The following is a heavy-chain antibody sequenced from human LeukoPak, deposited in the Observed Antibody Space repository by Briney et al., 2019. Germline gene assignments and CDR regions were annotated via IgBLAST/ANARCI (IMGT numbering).Heavy chain of an antibody. D-gene: IGHD1-7*01. V-gene: IGHV4-34*01. J-gene: IGHJ6*03. CDR2: ISHEGDS. Sequence: PSQTLSLTCAVYGESLRADYWRWIRQSPEKGLEWIGEISHEGDSIYNPSLKSRLTLSVDMSKNQFSLNLRSVTAADTADCARGRNFVSDFYFDVWGKGTTVIVSS. CDR3: GRNFVSDFYFDV. CDR1: GESLRADY.